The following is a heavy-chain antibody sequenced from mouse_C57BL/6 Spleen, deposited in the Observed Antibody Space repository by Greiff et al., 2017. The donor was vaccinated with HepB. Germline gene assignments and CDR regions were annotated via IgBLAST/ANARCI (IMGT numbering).Heavy chain of an antibody. CDR2: ISSGGSYT. CDR1: GFTFSSYG. Sequence: EVKLVESGGDLVKPGGSLKLSCAASGFTFSSYGMSWVRQTPDKRLEWVATISSGGSYTYYPDSVKGRFTISRDNAKNTLYLQMSSLKSEDTAMYYCARHDDYDFDYWGQGTTLTVSS. J-gene: IGHJ2*01. D-gene: IGHD2-4*01. V-gene: IGHV5-6*01. CDR3: ARHDDYDFDY.